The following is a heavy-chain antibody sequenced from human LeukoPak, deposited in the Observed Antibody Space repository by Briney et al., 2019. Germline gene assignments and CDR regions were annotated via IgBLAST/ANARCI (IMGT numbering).Heavy chain of an antibody. D-gene: IGHD6-6*01. CDR3: ARGDIAARPGDAFDI. CDR2: INPSGGST. CDR1: GYTFTSYY. J-gene: IGHJ3*02. V-gene: IGHV1-46*01. Sequence: ASVKVSCKASGYTFTSYYMHWVRQAPGQGLEWMGIINPSGGSTSYAQKFQGRVTMTRDTSTSTVYMELSSLRSEDTAVYYCARGDIAARPGDAFDIWGQGTMVTVSS.